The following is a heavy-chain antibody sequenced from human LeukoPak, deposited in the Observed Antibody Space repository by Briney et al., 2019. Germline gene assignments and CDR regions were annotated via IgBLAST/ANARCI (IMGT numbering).Heavy chain of an antibody. CDR3: ARQGGSGIAGY. CDR2: IYYSGST. CDR1: GGSISSYY. Sequence: SETLSLTCTVSGGSISSYYWSWIRQPPGKGLEWIGYIYYSGSTNYNPSLKSRVTISVNTSKNQFSLKLSSVTAADTAVYCCARQGGSGIAGYWGQGTLVTVSS. V-gene: IGHV4-59*08. D-gene: IGHD1-14*01. J-gene: IGHJ4*02.